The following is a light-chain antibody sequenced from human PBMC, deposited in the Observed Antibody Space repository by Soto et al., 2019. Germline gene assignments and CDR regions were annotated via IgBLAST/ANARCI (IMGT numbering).Light chain of an antibody. V-gene: IGLV2-14*03. CDR1: SSDVGGYNF. CDR2: DVS. CDR3: TPYTSSFTYV. J-gene: IGLJ1*01. Sequence: QSVLTQPASVSGSPGQSITISCTGTSSDVGGYNFVSWYQHHPGKAPKLIIYDVSNRPSGVSNRFSGSKSGNTASLTISGLQAEDEADYYCTPYTSSFTYVFGTGTKVTVL.